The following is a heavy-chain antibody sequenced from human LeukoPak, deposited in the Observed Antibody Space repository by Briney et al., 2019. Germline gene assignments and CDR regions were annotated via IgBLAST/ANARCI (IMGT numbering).Heavy chain of an antibody. CDR3: AKARTIFGVNNWFDP. D-gene: IGHD3-3*01. J-gene: IGHJ5*02. V-gene: IGHV3-30*18. Sequence: PGGSLRLSCAASRFTFSIYGMHWVRQAPGKGLEWLAVISYDGSNKYYADSVKGRFTISRDSSKNTLYLQMNSLRAEDTAVYYCAKARTIFGVNNWFDPWGQGTLVTVSS. CDR1: RFTFSIYG. CDR2: ISYDGSNK.